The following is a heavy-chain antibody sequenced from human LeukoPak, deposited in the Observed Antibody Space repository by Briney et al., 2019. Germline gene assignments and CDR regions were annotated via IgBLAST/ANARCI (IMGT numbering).Heavy chain of an antibody. CDR2: ISSSGSTI. V-gene: IGHV3-11*01. Sequence: GGSLRLSCAASGFTFSDYYMSWIRQAPGKGLEWVSYISSSGSTIYYADSVKGRFTISRDNAKNSLYLLMNSLRAEDTAVCYCATRQCSTSCYEDYGFDYWGQGTLVTVSS. J-gene: IGHJ4*02. CDR3: ATRQCSTSCYEDYGFDY. CDR1: GFTFSDYY. D-gene: IGHD2-2*01.